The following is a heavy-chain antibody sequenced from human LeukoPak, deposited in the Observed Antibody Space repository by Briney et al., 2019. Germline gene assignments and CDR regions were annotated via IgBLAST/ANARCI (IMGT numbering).Heavy chain of an antibody. Sequence: ASVKVSCKASGYTFTGNYIHWVRQAPGQGLEWVGWIDPNGGGTNFVQKFKGRVTMTRDTSTITAYMELSRLRSDDAAVYYCASMPRYYDILTGYLFYWGQGTLVTVSS. CDR2: IDPNGGGT. V-gene: IGHV1-2*02. J-gene: IGHJ4*02. CDR3: ASMPRYYDILTGYLFY. D-gene: IGHD3-9*01. CDR1: GYTFTGNY.